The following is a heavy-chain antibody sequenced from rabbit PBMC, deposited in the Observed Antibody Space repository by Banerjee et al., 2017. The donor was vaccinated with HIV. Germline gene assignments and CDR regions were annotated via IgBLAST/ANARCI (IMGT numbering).Heavy chain of an antibody. J-gene: IGHJ4*01. V-gene: IGHV1S40*01. Sequence: QSLEESGGGLVKPGASLTLTCTASGFSFNSIFWICWVRQAPGKGLEWIACIYAGSSGGTYYANWAKGRFTISKASSTTVTLQMTSLTAADTATYFCARDLAGVIGWNFNLWGQGTLVPVS. CDR1: GFSFNSIFW. CDR3: ARDLAGVIGWNFNL. CDR2: IYAGSSGGT. D-gene: IGHD4-1*01.